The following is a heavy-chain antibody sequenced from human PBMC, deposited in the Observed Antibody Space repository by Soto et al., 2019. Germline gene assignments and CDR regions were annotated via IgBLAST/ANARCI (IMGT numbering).Heavy chain of an antibody. CDR2: ISSSSSYI. J-gene: IGHJ4*02. CDR1: GFTFSSYS. D-gene: IGHD5-12*01. CDR3: ARAVSKYSGYDFDY. Sequence: EVQLVESGGGLVKPGGALRVSCAASGFTFSSYSMNWVRQAPGKGLEWVSSISSSSSYIYYADSVKGRFTISRDNAKNSLYLQMNSLRAEDTAVYYCARAVSKYSGYDFDYWGEGTLVTVSS. V-gene: IGHV3-21*01.